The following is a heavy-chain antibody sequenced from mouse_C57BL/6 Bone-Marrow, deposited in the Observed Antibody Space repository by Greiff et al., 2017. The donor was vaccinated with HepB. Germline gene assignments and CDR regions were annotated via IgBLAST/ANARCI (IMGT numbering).Heavy chain of an antibody. J-gene: IGHJ1*03. CDR3: ARSYRGYWYFDV. CDR2: IDPSDSYT. CDR1: GYNFTSYW. D-gene: IGHD2-10*01. V-gene: IGHV1-69*01. Sequence: QVQLKHPGAELVMPGASVKLSCKASGYNFTSYWMHWVKQRPGQGLEWIGEIDPSDSYTNYNQKFKGKSTLTVDKSSSTAYMQLSSLTSEDSAVYYCARSYRGYWYFDVWGTGTTITVSS.